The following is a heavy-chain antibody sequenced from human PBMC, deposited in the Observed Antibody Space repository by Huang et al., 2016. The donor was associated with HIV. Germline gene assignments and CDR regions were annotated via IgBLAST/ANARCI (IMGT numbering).Heavy chain of an antibody. CDR2: IYWDDDK. CDR1: GFSLNSKGVG. V-gene: IGHV2-5*02. Sequence: QITLKESGPTLVKPTETLTLTCSFSGFSLNSKGVGVGWIRQPPGKALEWLALIYWDDDKRYMPSVRNKIIISRDTTKKQVVLTLTKVDRLDTGTYYCAHIGRLGDYYMDVWGNGTTVTVSS. CDR3: AHIGRLGDYYMDV. J-gene: IGHJ6*03. D-gene: IGHD1-26*01.